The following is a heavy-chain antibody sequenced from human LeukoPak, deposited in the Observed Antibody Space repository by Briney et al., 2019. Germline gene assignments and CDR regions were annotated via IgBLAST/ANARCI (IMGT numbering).Heavy chain of an antibody. Sequence: GGSLRLSCAASGFTFSSYAMHWVRQAPGKGLEWVAVISYDGSNKYYADSVKGRFTISRDNSKNTLYLQMNSLRAEDTAVYYCAKDPGGSYYYYGMDVWGQGTTVTVSS. J-gene: IGHJ6*02. D-gene: IGHD1-26*01. CDR1: GFTFSSYA. CDR2: ISYDGSNK. CDR3: AKDPGGSYYYYGMDV. V-gene: IGHV3-30-3*01.